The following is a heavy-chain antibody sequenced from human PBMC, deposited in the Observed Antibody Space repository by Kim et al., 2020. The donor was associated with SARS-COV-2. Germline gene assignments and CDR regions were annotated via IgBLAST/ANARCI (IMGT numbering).Heavy chain of an antibody. V-gene: IGHV5-51*01. Sequence: SFQGRVTISADKSISTAYLQWSSLKASDTAMYYCARLSRGISTTGNWFDPWGQGTLVTVSS. CDR3: ARLSRGISTTGNWFDP. J-gene: IGHJ5*02. D-gene: IGHD6-13*01.